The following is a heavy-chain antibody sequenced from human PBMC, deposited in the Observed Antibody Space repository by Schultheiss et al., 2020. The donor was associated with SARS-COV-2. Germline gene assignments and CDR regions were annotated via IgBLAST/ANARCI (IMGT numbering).Heavy chain of an antibody. Sequence: SETLSLTCAVSGYSISSGYYWGWIRQPPGKGLEWIGSIYHSGSTYYNPSLKSRVTISVDTSKNQFSLKLSSVTAADTAVYYCAGEGGTAMVTATNAFDIWGQGTMVTVSS. CDR2: IYHSGST. CDR1: GYSISSGYY. J-gene: IGHJ3*02. V-gene: IGHV4-38-2*02. D-gene: IGHD5-18*01. CDR3: AGEGGTAMVTATNAFDI.